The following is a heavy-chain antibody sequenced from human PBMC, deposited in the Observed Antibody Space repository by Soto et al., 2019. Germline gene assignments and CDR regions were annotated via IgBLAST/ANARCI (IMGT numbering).Heavy chain of an antibody. CDR3: ARDPLEFWTSYWFDP. CDR1: GYPFNTYG. Sequence: GASVKVSCKTSGYPFNTYGINWVRQAPGQGLELMGWISAYDGKTMYAEKFQGRVTMTTDTSTSTAYMELRSLRSDDTAIYYCARDPLEFWTSYWFDPWGQGTPVTVSS. V-gene: IGHV1-18*01. CDR2: ISAYDGKT. J-gene: IGHJ5*02. D-gene: IGHD3-3*01.